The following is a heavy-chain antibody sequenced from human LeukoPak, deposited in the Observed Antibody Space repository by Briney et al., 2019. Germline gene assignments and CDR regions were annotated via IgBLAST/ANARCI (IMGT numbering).Heavy chain of an antibody. D-gene: IGHD3-10*01. V-gene: IGHV3-7*01. CDR2: NKEDGTVK. CDR1: GFTLSNHW. Sequence: GGSLRLSCAASGFTLSNHWMTWIRQAPGKGLEWVAHNKEDGTVKDYVDPVKGRFIISRDNTKNSLFLQLNSLRAEDTAVYYCVRDRGWFHFDLWGQGTLVTVSS. J-gene: IGHJ4*02. CDR3: VRDRGWFHFDL.